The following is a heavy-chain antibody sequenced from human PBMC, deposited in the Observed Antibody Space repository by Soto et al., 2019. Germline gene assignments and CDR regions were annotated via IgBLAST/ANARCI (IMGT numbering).Heavy chain of an antibody. CDR2: ISTYNGDT. CDR1: GYTFSRSG. Sequence: VQLVQSGAEVKKPGASVKVSCKASGYTFSRSGISWVRQAPGQGLEWMGWISTYNGDTNYAQKVQGRVTMTTDTFTSTAFMELMSLRSDDTAVYYCARSGSVAYYYYGLDVWGQGTTVTVSS. J-gene: IGHJ6*02. V-gene: IGHV1-18*01. D-gene: IGHD1-26*01. CDR3: ARSGSVAYYYYGLDV.